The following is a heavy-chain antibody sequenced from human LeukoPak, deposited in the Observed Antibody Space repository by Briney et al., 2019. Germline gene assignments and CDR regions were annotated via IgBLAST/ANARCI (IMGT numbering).Heavy chain of an antibody. CDR2: IYHSGST. D-gene: IGHD2-2*01. CDR3: ASRTVSVVVVPAAIAFDI. J-gene: IGHJ3*02. V-gene: IGHV4-4*08. CDR1: GGSISSYY. Sequence: SETLSLTCTVSGGSISSYYWSWIRKPPGKGLEWIGYIYHSGSTNYNPSLKSRVTISVDTSKNQFSLKLSSVTAADTAVYYCASRTVSVVVVPAAIAFDIWGQGTMVTVSS.